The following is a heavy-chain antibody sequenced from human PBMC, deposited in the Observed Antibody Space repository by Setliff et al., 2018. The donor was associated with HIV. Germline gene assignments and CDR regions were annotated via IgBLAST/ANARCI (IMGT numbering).Heavy chain of an antibody. V-gene: IGHV4-61*02. D-gene: IGHD6-19*01. CDR2: FYTSGGT. Sequence: NPSETLSLTCTVSGGSISSGAYYWSWIRQPAGKGLEWIGRFYTSGGTKYNPSLKSRITISVDSSKNQVSLMLSSVTAADTAVYFCARVPSSGWYGGHHYMDVWGKGAAVTVSS. CDR3: ARVPSSGWYGGHHYMDV. CDR1: GGSISSGAYY. J-gene: IGHJ6*03.